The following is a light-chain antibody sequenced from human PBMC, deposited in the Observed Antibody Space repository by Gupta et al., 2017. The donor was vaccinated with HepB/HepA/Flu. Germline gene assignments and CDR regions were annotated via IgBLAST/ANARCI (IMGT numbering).Light chain of an antibody. CDR3: QSYDISLNMVV. CDR2: GNT. CDR1: SSNIGTAYD. Sequence: QSVLTQPPSVSGAPGQRVTISCTGSSSNIGTAYDVQWYQHLPGTAPKLLIYGNTDRPSGVPDRFSGSKSGTSASLAITGLQAEDEAEYFGQSYDISLNMVVFGGGTRLTVL. V-gene: IGLV1-40*01. J-gene: IGLJ2*01.